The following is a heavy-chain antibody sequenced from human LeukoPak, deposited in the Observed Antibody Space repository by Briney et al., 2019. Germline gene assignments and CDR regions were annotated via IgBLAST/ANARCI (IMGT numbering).Heavy chain of an antibody. CDR1: GGSISSYY. CDR2: IYYSGST. Sequence: PSETLSLTCTVSGGSISSYYWSWIRQPPGKGLEWIGYIYYSGSTNYNPSLKSRVTISVDTSKNQFSLKLSSVTAADTAVYYCARGRNRAFDAFDIWGQGTMVTVSS. J-gene: IGHJ3*02. V-gene: IGHV4-59*12. CDR3: ARGRNRAFDAFDI.